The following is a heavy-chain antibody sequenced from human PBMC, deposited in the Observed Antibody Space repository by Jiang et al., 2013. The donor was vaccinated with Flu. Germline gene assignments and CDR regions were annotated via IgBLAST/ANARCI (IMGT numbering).Heavy chain of an antibody. CDR1: GESLSDYY. V-gene: IGHV4-34*01. CDR2: INDSGST. CDR3: ARKKQQLAIGNYYYHYGMDV. D-gene: IGHD6-13*01. Sequence: LLKPSETLSLTCAVYGESLSDYYWSWIRQPPGKGLEWIGEINDSGSTTYNPSLKSRVTISVDTSKNQFSLKLTSVTAADTALYYCARKKQQLAIGNYYYHYGMDVWGQGTTVTVSS. J-gene: IGHJ6*02.